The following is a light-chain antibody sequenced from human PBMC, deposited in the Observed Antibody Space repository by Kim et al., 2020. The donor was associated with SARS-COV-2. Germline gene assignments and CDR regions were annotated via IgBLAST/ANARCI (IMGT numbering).Light chain of an antibody. V-gene: IGKV3-15*01. J-gene: IGKJ5*01. CDR3: QQYDKWPMT. Sequence: VPPGEKATLPCWASQDISSNLAWYQQKPGQAPRLLIYGASTRATGTPARFSGSGSGTEFTLTITGLQSEDFAVYHCQQYDKWPMTFGQGTRLEIK. CDR2: GAS. CDR1: QDISSN.